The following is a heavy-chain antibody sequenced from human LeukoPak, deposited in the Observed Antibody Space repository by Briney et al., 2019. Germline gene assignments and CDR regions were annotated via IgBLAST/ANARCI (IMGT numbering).Heavy chain of an antibody. CDR3: ARDPNGAYIGAFDF. J-gene: IGHJ3*01. D-gene: IGHD2-8*01. CDR2: ITSSGAGT. Sequence: GGSLRLSCAASGFTFSIYGMIWVRQTPGKGLEWVSDITSSGAGTSYADAVKGRFTISRDNSKSTLYLQMNSLRVDDTAMYYCARDPNGAYIGAFDFRGQGTMVTVSA. CDR1: GFTFSIYG. V-gene: IGHV3-23*01.